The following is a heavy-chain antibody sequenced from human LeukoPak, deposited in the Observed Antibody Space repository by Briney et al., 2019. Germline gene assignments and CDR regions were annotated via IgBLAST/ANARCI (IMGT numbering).Heavy chain of an antibody. CDR2: ISYSGSP. Sequence: SETLSLTCTVSGGSISSYYWSWIRQPPGKGLEWIGYISYSGSPNYKASLMSRITMSVDMSRNHISLRLTSVTAADTAVYYCVGHQGSSTYDYWGQGILVTVSS. CDR3: VGHQGSSTYDY. CDR1: GGSISSYY. J-gene: IGHJ4*02. D-gene: IGHD2/OR15-2a*01. V-gene: IGHV4-59*08.